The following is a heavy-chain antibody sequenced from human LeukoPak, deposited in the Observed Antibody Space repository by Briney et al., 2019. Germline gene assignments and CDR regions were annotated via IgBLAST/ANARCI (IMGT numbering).Heavy chain of an antibody. CDR2: ISSSSSYI. Sequence: GGSLRLSCAASGFTFSSYSMNWVRQAPGKGLEWVSSISSSSSYIYYADSVKGRFTISRDNAKNSLYLQMNSLRAEDTAVYYCARDGYYDTSGTSYWGQGTLVTVSS. J-gene: IGHJ4*02. CDR1: GFTFSSYS. V-gene: IGHV3-21*01. D-gene: IGHD3-22*01. CDR3: ARDGYYDTSGTSY.